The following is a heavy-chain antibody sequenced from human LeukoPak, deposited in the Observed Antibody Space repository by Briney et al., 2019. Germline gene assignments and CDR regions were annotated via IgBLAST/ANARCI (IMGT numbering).Heavy chain of an antibody. V-gene: IGHV3-21*01. D-gene: IGHD5-12*01. CDR3: ARDLRGYSGYDYPGYYFDY. CDR2: ISSSSSSYI. CDR1: GFTFSSHS. Sequence: GGSLRLSCAASGFTFSSHSMNWVRQAPGKGLEWVSSISSSSSSYIYYADSVKGRFTISRDNAKNSLYLQMNSLRAEDTAVYYCARDLRGYSGYDYPGYYFDYWGQGTLVTVSS. J-gene: IGHJ4*02.